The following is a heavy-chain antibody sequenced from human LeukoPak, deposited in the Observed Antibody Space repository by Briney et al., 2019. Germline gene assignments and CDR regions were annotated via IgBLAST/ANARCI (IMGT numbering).Heavy chain of an antibody. J-gene: IGHJ4*02. V-gene: IGHV4-59*12. D-gene: IGHD6-6*01. CDR3: ARGGPIAARRSYYFDY. CDR2: MYYSGST. CDR1: GGSISSYY. Sequence: SETLSLTCTVSGGSISSYYWSWIRQPPGKGLEWIGYMYYSGSTNYNPSLKSRVTISVDTSKNQFSLKLSSVTAADTAVYYCARGGPIAARRSYYFDYWGQGTLVTVSS.